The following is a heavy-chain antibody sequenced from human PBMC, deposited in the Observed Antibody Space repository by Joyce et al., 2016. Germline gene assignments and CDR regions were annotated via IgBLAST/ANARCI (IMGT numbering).Heavy chain of an antibody. CDR3: ARNYYYYHGMDV. CDR1: GFSFSDYW. V-gene: IGHV3-74*01. CDR2: INSVGSTI. Sequence: EVQLIESGGVLVQPGGFLRLSCAASGFSFSDYWMHWVRQGPGKGLVWVERINSVGSTISYADSVKGRFTISRDSAKNTLYLQMKSLIAEDTAVYYCARNYYYYHGMDVWGQGTTVTVSS. J-gene: IGHJ6*02.